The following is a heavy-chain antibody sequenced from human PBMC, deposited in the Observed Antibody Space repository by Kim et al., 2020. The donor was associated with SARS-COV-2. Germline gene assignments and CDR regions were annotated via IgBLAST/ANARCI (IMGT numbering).Heavy chain of an antibody. D-gene: IGHD3-10*01. J-gene: IGHJ4*02. CDR2: ISSSGSTI. CDR1: GFTFSSYE. CDR3: ARDMVVRGVAIDY. Sequence: GGSLRLSCAASGFTFSSYEMNWVRQAPGKGLEWVSYISSSGSTIYYADSVKGRFTISRDNAKNSLYLQMNSLRAEDTAVYYCARDMVVRGVAIDYWGQGTLVTVSS. V-gene: IGHV3-48*03.